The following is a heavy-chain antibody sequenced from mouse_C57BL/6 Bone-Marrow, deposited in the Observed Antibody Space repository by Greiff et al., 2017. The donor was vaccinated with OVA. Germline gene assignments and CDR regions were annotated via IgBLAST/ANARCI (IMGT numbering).Heavy chain of an antibody. J-gene: IGHJ4*01. CDR3: ASGGLRRRRYYAMDY. CDR1: GYTFTSYW. V-gene: IGHV1-55*01. Sequence: QVQLQQPGAELVKPGASVKMSCKASGYTFTSYWITWVKQRPGQGLEWIGDIYPGSGSTNYNEKFKSKATLTVDTSSSTAYMQLSSLTSEDSAVYYCASGGLRRRRYYAMDYWGQGTSVTVSS. CDR2: IYPGSGST. D-gene: IGHD2-4*01.